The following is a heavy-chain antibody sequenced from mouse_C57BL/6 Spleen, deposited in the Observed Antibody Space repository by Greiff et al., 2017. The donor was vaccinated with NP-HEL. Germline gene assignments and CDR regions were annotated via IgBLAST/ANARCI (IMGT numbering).Heavy chain of an antibody. CDR1: GFTFTDYY. CDR3: ARYTPYSNYAFDY. D-gene: IGHD2-5*01. V-gene: IGHV7-3*01. Sequence: EVQLVESGGGLVQPGGSLSLSCAASGFTFTDYYMSWVRQPPGKALEWLGFIRNKANGYTTEYSASVKGRFTISRDNSQSILYLQMNALRAEDSATYYCARYTPYSNYAFDYWGQGTTLTVSS. CDR2: IRNKANGYTT. J-gene: IGHJ2*01.